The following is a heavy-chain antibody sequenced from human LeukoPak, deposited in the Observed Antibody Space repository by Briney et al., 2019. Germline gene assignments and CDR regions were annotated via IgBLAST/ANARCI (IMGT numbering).Heavy chain of an antibody. D-gene: IGHD2-15*01. CDR3: AKGRYCSGGSCYFSYYYYGMDV. CDR1: GFTFSSYA. V-gene: IGHV3-23*01. J-gene: IGHJ6*02. CDR2: IRGSGGST. Sequence: GGSLRLSCAASGFTFSSYAMSWVRQAPGKGLEWVSAIRGSGGSTYYADSVKGRFTISRDNSKNTLYLQMNSPRAEDTAVYYCAKGRYCSGGSCYFSYYYYGMDVWGQGTTVTVSS.